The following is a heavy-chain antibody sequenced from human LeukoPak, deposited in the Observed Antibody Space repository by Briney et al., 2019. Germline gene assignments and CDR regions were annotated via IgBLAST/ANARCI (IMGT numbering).Heavy chain of an antibody. CDR1: GGSFSGYY. D-gene: IGHD3-10*01. J-gene: IGHJ6*02. V-gene: IGHV4-34*01. CDR3: ARGEDLWYPYYYGMDV. Sequence: SETLSLTCAVYGGSFSGYYWSWIRQPPGKGLEWIGEINHSGSTNYNPSLKSRVTISVDTSKNQFSLKLSSVTAADTAVYYCARGEDLWYPYYYGMDVWGQGTTVTVSS. CDR2: INHSGST.